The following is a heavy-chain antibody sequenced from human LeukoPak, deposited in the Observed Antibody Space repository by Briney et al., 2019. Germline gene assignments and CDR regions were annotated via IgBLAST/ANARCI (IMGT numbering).Heavy chain of an antibody. D-gene: IGHD6-13*01. CDR1: GFTFSSYG. CDR3: AKDKQQPVPRYYFDY. CDR2: IRYDGSNK. V-gene: IGHV3-30*02. Sequence: GGSLRLSCAASGFTFSSYGMHWVRQAPGKGLEWVAFIRYDGSNKYYADSVKGRFTISRDNSKNTLYLQMNSLRAEDTAVYYCAKDKQQPVPRYYFDYWGQGTLVTVSS. J-gene: IGHJ4*02.